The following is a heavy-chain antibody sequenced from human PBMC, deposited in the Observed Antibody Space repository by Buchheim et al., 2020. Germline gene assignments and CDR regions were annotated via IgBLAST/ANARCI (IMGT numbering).Heavy chain of an antibody. CDR3: AKAGAGDY. Sequence: EVQLVQSGAEVKKPGESLKISCKTSGYGFTGYWIGWVRQRPGEGLEWMTMIYPGDSDIRYSPSFQGQITISADTSTRPAYLQWSSLRSSDTAMYYCAKAGAGDYWGQGTL. V-gene: IGHV5-51*01. J-gene: IGHJ4*02. D-gene: IGHD6-13*01. CDR2: IYPGDSDI. CDR1: GYGFTGYW.